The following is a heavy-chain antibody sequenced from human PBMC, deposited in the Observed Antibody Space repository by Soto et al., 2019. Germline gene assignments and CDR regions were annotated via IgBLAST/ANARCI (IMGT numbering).Heavy chain of an antibody. D-gene: IGHD2-21*02. CDR1: GFTFSTSV. CDR3: ARDGTETASSYLIDY. Sequence: GGSLRLSCAGSGFTFSTSVMHWVRQAPGKGLEWLAVIWHDGSDISYGDSVRGRFTISRDNSKNTLYLEMDNVREEDTAVYFCARDGTETASSYLIDYWGQGTLVTVSS. J-gene: IGHJ4*02. CDR2: IWHDGSDI. V-gene: IGHV3-33*01.